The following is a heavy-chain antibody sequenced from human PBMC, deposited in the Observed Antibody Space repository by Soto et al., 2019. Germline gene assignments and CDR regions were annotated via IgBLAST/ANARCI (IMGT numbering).Heavy chain of an antibody. Sequence: GGSLRLSCAASGFTFSSYWMSWVRQAPGKGLEWVANIKQDGSEKYYVDSVKGRFTISRDSAKNSLYLQMNSLRAEDTAVYYCARTDSSGWYSTYYYYGMDVWGQGTTVTAP. CDR3: ARTDSSGWYSTYYYYGMDV. CDR2: IKQDGSEK. D-gene: IGHD6-19*01. V-gene: IGHV3-7*03. J-gene: IGHJ6*02. CDR1: GFTFSSYW.